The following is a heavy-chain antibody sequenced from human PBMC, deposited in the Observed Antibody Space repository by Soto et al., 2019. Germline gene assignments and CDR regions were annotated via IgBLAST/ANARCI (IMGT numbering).Heavy chain of an antibody. Sequence: GESLKISCAASGFTFSSYWMHWVRQAPGKGLVWVSRINSDGSSTSYADSVKGRFTISRDNAKNTLYLQMNSLRAEDTAVYYCARGSGSYYDAFDIWGQGTMVTVS. D-gene: IGHD1-26*01. V-gene: IGHV3-74*01. J-gene: IGHJ3*02. CDR2: INSDGSST. CDR3: ARGSGSYYDAFDI. CDR1: GFTFSSYW.